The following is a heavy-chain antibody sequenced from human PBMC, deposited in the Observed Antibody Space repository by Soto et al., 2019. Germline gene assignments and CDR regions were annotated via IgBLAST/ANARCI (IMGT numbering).Heavy chain of an antibody. Sequence: PGGSLRLSCAASGFTFSSYGMHWVRQAPGKGLEWVAVIWYDGSNKYYADSVKGRFTISRDNSKNTLYLQMNSLRAEDTAVYYCARVRGQMAWYFDYWGQGTLVTVSS. D-gene: IGHD5-12*01. CDR3: ARVRGQMAWYFDY. V-gene: IGHV3-33*01. CDR1: GFTFSSYG. J-gene: IGHJ4*02. CDR2: IWYDGSNK.